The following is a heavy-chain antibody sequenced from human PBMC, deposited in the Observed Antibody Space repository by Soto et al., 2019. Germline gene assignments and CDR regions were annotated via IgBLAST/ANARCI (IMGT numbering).Heavy chain of an antibody. D-gene: IGHD3-22*01. CDR1: GGSISSGGYY. Sequence: SETLSLTCTVSGGSISSGGYYWSWIRQHPGKGLEWIGYIYYSGSTYYNPSLKSRVTLSVDTSKNQFSLKLSSVTAADTAVYYCARETPGYYDSSGSFDPWGQGTRVTVSS. CDR2: IYYSGST. J-gene: IGHJ5*02. CDR3: ARETPGYYDSSGSFDP. V-gene: IGHV4-31*03.